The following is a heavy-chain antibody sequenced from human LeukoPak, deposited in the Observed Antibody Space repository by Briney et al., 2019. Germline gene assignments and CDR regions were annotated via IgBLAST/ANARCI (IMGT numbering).Heavy chain of an antibody. Sequence: SETLSLTCAVSGGSISSVSYHWGWIRQPPGKGLEWIGNIYNSGSTYYNPSLKSRVTISVDTSKNQFSLKLTSVTAADTAMYYCASSLYDTRGYYFDYWGQGTLVTVSS. CDR3: ASSLYDTRGYYFDY. V-gene: IGHV4-39*01. D-gene: IGHD3-22*01. J-gene: IGHJ4*02. CDR2: IYNSGST. CDR1: GGSISSVSYH.